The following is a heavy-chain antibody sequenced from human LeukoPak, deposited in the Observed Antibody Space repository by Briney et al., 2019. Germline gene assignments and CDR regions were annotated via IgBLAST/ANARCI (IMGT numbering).Heavy chain of an antibody. Sequence: GGSLRLSCAASGFTFSSYGMHWVRQAPGKGLEWVAFIRYDGSNKYYAESVKGRFTISRDNSKNTLYLQMNSLRAEDTAVYYCAKDWAIFGVVTTFRFDPWGQGTLVTVSS. CDR2: IRYDGSNK. D-gene: IGHD3-3*01. CDR1: GFTFSSYG. V-gene: IGHV3-30*02. J-gene: IGHJ5*02. CDR3: AKDWAIFGVVTTFRFDP.